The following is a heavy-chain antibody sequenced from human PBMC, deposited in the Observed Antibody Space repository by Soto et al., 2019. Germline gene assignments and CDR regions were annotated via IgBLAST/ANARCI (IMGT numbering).Heavy chain of an antibody. CDR1: GYSFTSYW. CDR3: ARLRGYCSGGSCYKDNYYYYYMDV. V-gene: IGHV5-51*01. D-gene: IGHD2-15*01. J-gene: IGHJ6*03. Sequence: GESLKISCKGSGYSFTSYWIGWVRQMPGKGLEWMGIIYPGDSDTRYSPSFQGQVTISADKSISTAYLQWSSLKASDTAMYYCARLRGYCSGGSCYKDNYYYYYMDVWGKGTTVTVSS. CDR2: IYPGDSDT.